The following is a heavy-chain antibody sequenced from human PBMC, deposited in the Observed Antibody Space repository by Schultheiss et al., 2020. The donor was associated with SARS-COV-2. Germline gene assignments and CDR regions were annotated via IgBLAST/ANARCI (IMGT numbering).Heavy chain of an antibody. J-gene: IGHJ6*04. CDR2: INHSGST. D-gene: IGHD5-18*01. CDR1: GGSFSGYY. CDR3: ASSRGYSYGYMDV. V-gene: IGHV4-34*01. Sequence: SETLSLTCAVYGGSFSGYYWSWIRQPPGKGLEWIGEINHSGSTNYNPSLKSRVTISVDTSKNQFSLKLSSVTAADTAVYYCASSRGYSYGYMDVWGKGTTVTVSS.